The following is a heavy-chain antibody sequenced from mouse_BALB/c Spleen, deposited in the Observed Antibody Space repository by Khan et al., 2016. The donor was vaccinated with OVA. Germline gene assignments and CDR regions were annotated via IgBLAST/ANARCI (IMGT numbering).Heavy chain of an antibody. D-gene: IGHD1-2*01. J-gene: IGHJ4*01. CDR3: ASRRLRVDY. Sequence: VQLVESAAELARPGASVKMSCKASGYSFTTYTIHWVKQRPGQGLEWIGNINPSSGYIEYNQKFKDKTTLTADKSSSTAYMPLSSLTSEDSAFYYCASRRLRVDYWGQGTSVTVSS. CDR1: GYSFTTYT. CDR2: INPSSGYI. V-gene: IGHV1-4*02.